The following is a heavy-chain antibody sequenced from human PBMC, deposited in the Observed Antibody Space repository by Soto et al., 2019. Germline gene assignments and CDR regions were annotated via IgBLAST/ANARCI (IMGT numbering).Heavy chain of an antibody. V-gene: IGHV1-18*01. CDR3: ARERTIAAAGNSMDV. J-gene: IGHJ6*02. D-gene: IGHD6-13*01. CDR1: GYTFTSYG. Sequence: QVQLVQSGAEVKKPGASVKVSCKASGYTFTSYGISWVRQAPGQGLEWMGWISAYNGNTNYAQKLQGRVTMTTDTSTSTAYRELRSLRSDDTAVYYCARERTIAAAGNSMDVWGQGTTVTVSS. CDR2: ISAYNGNT.